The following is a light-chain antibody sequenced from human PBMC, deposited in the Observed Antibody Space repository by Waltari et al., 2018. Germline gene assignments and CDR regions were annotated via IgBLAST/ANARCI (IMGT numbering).Light chain of an antibody. Sequence: QPGLTQPPSSSASPGDSARLTCTLPSDINVGGFNIYWSQQKPGSPPRFLLYYNSDSEKAQGSGVPSRFSGSKDASANAGILLISGLQSEDEADYYCMFWPSNVWVCGGGTKLTVL. CDR3: MFWPSNVWV. CDR1: SDINVGGFN. J-gene: IGLJ3*02. CDR2: YNSDSEK. V-gene: IGLV5-37*01.